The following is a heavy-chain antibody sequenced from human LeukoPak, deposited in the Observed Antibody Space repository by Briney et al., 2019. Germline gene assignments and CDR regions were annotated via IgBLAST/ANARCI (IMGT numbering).Heavy chain of an antibody. D-gene: IGHD3-22*01. CDR1: GYTFTSYA. J-gene: IGHJ4*02. CDR3: ARGVLPEYYYDSSGYSY. Sequence: ASVKVSCKASGYTFTSYAMHWVRQAPGQRLEWMGWINAGNGNTKYSQKFQGRVTITRDTSASTAYMELSSLRSEDAAVYYCARGVLPEYYYDSSGYSYWGQGTLVTVSS. CDR2: INAGNGNT. V-gene: IGHV1-3*01.